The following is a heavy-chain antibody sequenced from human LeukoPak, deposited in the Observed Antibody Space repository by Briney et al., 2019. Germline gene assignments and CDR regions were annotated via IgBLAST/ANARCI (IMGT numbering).Heavy chain of an antibody. CDR1: GFTFSDAW. J-gene: IGHJ4*02. D-gene: IGHD6-19*01. Sequence: GGSLRLSCVATGFTFSDAWMNWVRQAPGKGLEWVGRIKSKTDDGTIDYAAPVKDRFTISRDDSKSILHLQMNSLKTEDTALYYCTTRGISVSGLGCWGQGTLVTVSS. CDR3: TTRGISVSGLGC. CDR2: IKSKTDDGTI. V-gene: IGHV3-15*01.